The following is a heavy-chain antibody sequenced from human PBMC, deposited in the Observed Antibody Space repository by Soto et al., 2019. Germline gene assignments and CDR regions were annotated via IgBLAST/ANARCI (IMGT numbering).Heavy chain of an antibody. Sequence: SETLSLTCTVSGGSISSYYRSWIRQPPGKGLEWIGYIYYSGSTNYNPSLKSRVTISVDTSKNRFSLKLSCVTAADTAVYYCAGRYGGTLDYWGQGTLVTVSS. CDR2: IYYSGST. V-gene: IGHV4-59*08. D-gene: IGHD4-17*01. CDR3: AGRYGGTLDY. J-gene: IGHJ4*02. CDR1: GGSISSYY.